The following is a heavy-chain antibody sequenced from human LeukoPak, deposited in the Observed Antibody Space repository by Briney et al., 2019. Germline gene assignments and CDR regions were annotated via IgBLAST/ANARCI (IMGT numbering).Heavy chain of an antibody. D-gene: IGHD1-7*01. CDR2: IWYDGSNK. J-gene: IGHJ4*02. Sequence: PGRSLRLSCAASGFTFSSYGMHWVRQAPGKRLEWVAVIWYDGSNKYYADSVKGRFTISRDNSKNTLYLQMNSLRAEDTAVYYCARDRTIVGLDYWGQGTLVTVSS. CDR1: GFTFSSYG. V-gene: IGHV3-33*01. CDR3: ARDRTIVGLDY.